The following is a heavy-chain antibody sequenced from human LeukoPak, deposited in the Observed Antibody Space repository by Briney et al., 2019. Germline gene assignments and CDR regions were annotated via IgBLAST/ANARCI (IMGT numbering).Heavy chain of an antibody. CDR1: GYTFTSYD. V-gene: IGHV1-8*01. CDR3: ARAAVAGISYYYYMDV. J-gene: IGHJ6*03. Sequence: ASVKVSCKASGYTFTSYDINWVRQATGQGLEWMGWMNPNSGNTGYAQKFQGRVTMTRNTSISTAYMELSSLRSEDTAVYYCARAAVAGISYYYYMDVWGKGTTVTISS. CDR2: MNPNSGNT. D-gene: IGHD6-19*01.